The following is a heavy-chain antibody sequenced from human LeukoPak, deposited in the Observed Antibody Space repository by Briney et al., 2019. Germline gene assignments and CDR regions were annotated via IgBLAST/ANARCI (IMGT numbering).Heavy chain of an antibody. CDR3: ARVTFEDCSSVRCTGGMDV. D-gene: IGHD2-2*01. CDR1: GFTFSTYW. V-gene: IGHV3-74*01. Sequence: SGGSLRLSCAASGFTFSTYWMHWVPQAPGKGLVWVSRINSGGTSTTYADSVKGRFTISRDNAKNTLYLQMNSLRAEDTAVYYCARVTFEDCSSVRCTGGMDVWGQGTTVTVSS. J-gene: IGHJ6*02. CDR2: INSGGTST.